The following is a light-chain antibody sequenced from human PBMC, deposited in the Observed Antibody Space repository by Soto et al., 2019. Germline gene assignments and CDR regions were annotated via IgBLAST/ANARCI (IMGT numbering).Light chain of an antibody. CDR2: AAS. V-gene: IGKV1-8*01. Sequence: AIRMTQSPSSLSESTGDRVTITCRASQGISRYLAWYQQKPGKAPNLLIYAASTLQSGGPSRFIGRGSATAFTRTTSRLHSEDFATYYCQLHDSYPCTFGQGTKLEIK. J-gene: IGKJ1*01. CDR3: QLHDSYPCT. CDR1: QGISRY.